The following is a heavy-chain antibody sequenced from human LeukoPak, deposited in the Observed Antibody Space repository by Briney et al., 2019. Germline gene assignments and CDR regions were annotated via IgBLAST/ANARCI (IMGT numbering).Heavy chain of an antibody. J-gene: IGHJ4*02. D-gene: IGHD4-11*01. CDR3: AGVAETTHSPRFDH. Sequence: PSETLSLTCTVSGGSISSYYWSWIRQPPGKGLEWIGYIYYSGSTNYNPSLKSRVTISVDTSKNQFSLKLSPVTAADTAVYYCAGVAETTHSPRFDHWGQGTLVTVSS. V-gene: IGHV4-59*01. CDR2: IYYSGST. CDR1: GGSISSYY.